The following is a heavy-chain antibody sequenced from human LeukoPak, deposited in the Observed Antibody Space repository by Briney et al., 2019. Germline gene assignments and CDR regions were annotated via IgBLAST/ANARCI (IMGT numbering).Heavy chain of an antibody. CDR1: EYSFTAFY. CDR3: ARQEMANRWDFDY. Sequence: EASVKVSWKASEYSFTAFYIHWVRQAPGQGLEWMAWINPNTGGTNYAQKFRGRVTMTRDTSISTAYMEVSRLRSDDTAVYYCARQEMANRWDFDYWGQGTLVTVSS. J-gene: IGHJ4*02. V-gene: IGHV1-2*02. CDR2: INPNTGGT. D-gene: IGHD5-24*01.